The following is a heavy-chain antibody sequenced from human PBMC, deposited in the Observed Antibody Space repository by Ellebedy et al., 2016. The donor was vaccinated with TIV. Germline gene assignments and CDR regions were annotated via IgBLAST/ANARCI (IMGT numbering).Heavy chain of an antibody. J-gene: IGHJ4*02. CDR2: ISSDSTYM. V-gene: IGHV3-21*01. CDR1: GFTFSLYN. D-gene: IGHD5-18*01. CDR3: ARDLYSYSHVGGDLFSF. Sequence: GESLKISCATSGFTFSLYNMNWVRQAPGKGLEWVSCISSDSTYMDYAESLKGRFTISRDNAKNSLYLQMNSLRGEDTAVYYCARDLYSYSHVGGDLFSFWGQGTPVTVSS.